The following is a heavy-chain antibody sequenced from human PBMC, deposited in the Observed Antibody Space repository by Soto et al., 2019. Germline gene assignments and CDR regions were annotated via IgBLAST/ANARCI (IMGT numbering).Heavy chain of an antibody. CDR3: ARDLGGYYWFDP. D-gene: IGHD5-12*01. CDR1: GDSISGFH. V-gene: IGHV4-59*01. CDR2: IYSSGST. J-gene: IGHJ5*02. Sequence: SETLSLTCTVSGDSISGFHLHWIRQPPGKGLQWIGYIYSSGSTMYNPSLKSRVTMSVDTSQNRFSLKLNSVTAADTAVYYCARDLGGYYWFDPWGQGTLVTVSS.